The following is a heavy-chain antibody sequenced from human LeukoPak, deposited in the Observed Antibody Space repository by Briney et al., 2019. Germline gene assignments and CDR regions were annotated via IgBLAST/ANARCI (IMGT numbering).Heavy chain of an antibody. D-gene: IGHD3-10*01. CDR2: IYPGDSDT. J-gene: IGHJ4*02. V-gene: IGHV5-51*01. CDR3: ARGRRFGELSHPTYYFDY. Sequence: GESLKISCKGSGYSFTSYWIGWVRQMPGKGLEWMGIIYPGDSDTRYSPSFQGQVTISADKSISTAYLQWSSLKASDTAVYYCARGRRFGELSHPTYYFDYWGQGTQVTVSS. CDR1: GYSFTSYW.